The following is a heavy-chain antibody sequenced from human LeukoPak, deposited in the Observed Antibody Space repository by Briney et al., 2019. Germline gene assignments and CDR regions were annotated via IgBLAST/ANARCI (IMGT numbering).Heavy chain of an antibody. D-gene: IGHD2-15*01. CDR1: GYSFSSYW. CDR3: AGQDIVVVATATRAFDI. Sequence: GESLKISCKGLGYSFSSYWNAWVRQRPGKGLEWMGIIYPGGSETRYDPSFQGQVTISADKSISTAYLRWNNLKASDTAMYYCAGQDIVVVATATRAFDIWGQGTMVTVSS. V-gene: IGHV5-51*01. CDR2: IYPGGSET. J-gene: IGHJ3*02.